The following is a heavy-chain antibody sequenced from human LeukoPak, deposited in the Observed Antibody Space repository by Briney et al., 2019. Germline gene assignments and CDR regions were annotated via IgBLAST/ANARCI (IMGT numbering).Heavy chain of an antibody. D-gene: IGHD4-17*01. Sequence: PGGSLRLSCAASGITFTGNWHWVRQAPGKGLVWVSLIRSDGSSTTYADSVKGRFTISRDSAKNTLYLQMNSLRVEDTAVYYCAKVGYGDYYFDYWGQGTLVTVSS. CDR1: GITFTGNW. V-gene: IGHV3-74*03. CDR2: IRSDGSST. J-gene: IGHJ4*02. CDR3: AKVGYGDYYFDY.